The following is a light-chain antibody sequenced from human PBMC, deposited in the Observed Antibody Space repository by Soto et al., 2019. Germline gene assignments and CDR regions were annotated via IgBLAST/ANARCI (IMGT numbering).Light chain of an antibody. V-gene: IGKV3-11*01. J-gene: IGKJ4*01. Sequence: EIVLTQSPATLSLSPGKRATLSCRASQSVSSYLAWYQQKPGQAPSLLIYDASNRATGIPARFSGSGSGTDFTLTISSLEPEDFAVYYCQQRSNWPQLTFGGGTKVEIK. CDR1: QSVSSY. CDR3: QQRSNWPQLT. CDR2: DAS.